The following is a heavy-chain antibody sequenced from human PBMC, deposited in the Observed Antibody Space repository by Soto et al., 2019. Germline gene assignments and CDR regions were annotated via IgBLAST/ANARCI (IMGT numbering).Heavy chain of an antibody. J-gene: IGHJ4*02. V-gene: IGHV4-59*08. CDR3: ARRYGNSFDY. Sequence: SETLSLTCTVSGGSISSYYWSWIRQPPGKGLEWIGYIYYSGSTNYNPSLKSRVTISVDTSKNQLSLKLSSVTAADTAVYYCARRYGNSFDYPGQGTLVTVSS. CDR2: IYYSGST. CDR1: GGSISSYY. D-gene: IGHD4-17*01.